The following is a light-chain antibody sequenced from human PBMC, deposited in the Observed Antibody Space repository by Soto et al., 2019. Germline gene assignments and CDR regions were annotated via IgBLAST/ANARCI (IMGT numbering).Light chain of an antibody. CDR3: QQNSNLRT. CDR2: AAS. J-gene: IGKJ1*01. V-gene: IGKV1-39*01. CDR1: QSISNY. Sequence: DIQKIQSPSSRPASVGDRVTITCRPNQSISNYLNWYQQKPGKAPKLLIYAASSLQSGVPSRFSVSGSGTDFTLTISSLQPDDFATYYCQQNSNLRTFGQGTKVDIK.